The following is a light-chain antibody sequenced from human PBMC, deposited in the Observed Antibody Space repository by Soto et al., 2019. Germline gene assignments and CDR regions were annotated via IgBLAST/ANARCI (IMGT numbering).Light chain of an antibody. CDR1: QTITSFY. V-gene: IGKV3-20*01. CDR3: QQFGGSPPRFT. CDR2: GTS. Sequence: IVLTQSPGTLSLSPGXRATLTCRASQTITSFYLAWYQQKPGQAPRLLIYGTSTRATGIPDRFSGSGSGTDFTLTIRKMEPEDFAVYYCQQFGGSPPRFTFGPGTKVEIK. J-gene: IGKJ3*01.